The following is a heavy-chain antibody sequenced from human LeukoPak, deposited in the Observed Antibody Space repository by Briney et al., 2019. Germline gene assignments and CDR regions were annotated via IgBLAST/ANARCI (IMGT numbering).Heavy chain of an antibody. CDR1: GYTYTSYA. D-gene: IGHD2-15*01. Sequence: GASVKVSCKASGYTYTSYAMHWVRQAPGQRLEWMGWINAGNGNTKYSQKFQGRVTITRDTSASTAYMELSSLRSEDTAVYYCASEVEVVAAIVVYWGQGTLVTVSS. V-gene: IGHV1-3*01. CDR3: ASEVEVVAAIVVY. CDR2: INAGNGNT. J-gene: IGHJ4*02.